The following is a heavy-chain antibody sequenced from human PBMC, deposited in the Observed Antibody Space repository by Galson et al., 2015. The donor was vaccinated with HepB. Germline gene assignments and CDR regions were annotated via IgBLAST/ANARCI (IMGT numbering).Heavy chain of an antibody. CDR3: ARSDLSSVSMIKSRRYWFDP. CDR1: GYTFTGYY. D-gene: IGHD3-16*01. Sequence: SVKVSCKASGYTFTGYYMHWVRQAPGQGLEWMGRINPNSGGTNYAQKFQGRVTMTRDTSISTAYMELSRLRSDDTAVYYCARSDLSSVSMIKSRRYWFDPWGQGTLVTVYS. CDR2: INPNSGGT. J-gene: IGHJ5*02. V-gene: IGHV1-2*06.